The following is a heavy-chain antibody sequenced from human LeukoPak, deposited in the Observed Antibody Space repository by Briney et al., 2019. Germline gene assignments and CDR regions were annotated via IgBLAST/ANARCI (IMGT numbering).Heavy chain of an antibody. CDR3: ARHSGASPHYFDY. D-gene: IGHD1-26*01. Sequence: PSETLSLTCTVSGGSISNYYWSWIRQPPGKGLEWIGSIYYSGTTHYNPSLKSRVTMSVATSNNQFSLRLSSVTAADTAIYYCARHSGASPHYFDYWGQGALVTVSS. J-gene: IGHJ4*02. V-gene: IGHV4-59*08. CDR1: GGSISNYY. CDR2: IYYSGTT.